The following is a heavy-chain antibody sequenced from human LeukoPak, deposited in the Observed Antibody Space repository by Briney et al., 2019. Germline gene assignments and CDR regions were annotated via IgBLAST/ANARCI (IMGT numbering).Heavy chain of an antibody. CDR1: GYTFTGYH. D-gene: IGHD2-8*01. J-gene: IGHJ4*02. V-gene: IGHV1-2*02. CDR3: VRLREGLYHFDY. Sequence: ASVKVSCKASGYTFTGYHMHWVRQAPGQGLEWMGWINSNSGGTKYAQKLQGRVTMTRDTSISTAYMELSRLTSDDTAVYYCVRLREGLYHFDYWGQGTLVTVSP. CDR2: INSNSGGT.